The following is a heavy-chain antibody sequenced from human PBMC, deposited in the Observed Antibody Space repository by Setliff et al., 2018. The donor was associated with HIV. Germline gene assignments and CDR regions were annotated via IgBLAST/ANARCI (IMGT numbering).Heavy chain of an antibody. CDR2: ISGSGGST. D-gene: IGHD7-27*01. J-gene: IGHJ2*01. CDR1: GFTFSTYP. V-gene: IGHV3-23*01. CDR3: ARDNWGYDWYFDL. Sequence: GGSLRLSCAASGFTFSTYPMSWVRQAPGKGLEWVSGISGSGGSTYYADSVKGRFTISRDDAKNSLYLQMDSLGVEDTALYYCARDNWGYDWYFDLWGRGTLVTVSS.